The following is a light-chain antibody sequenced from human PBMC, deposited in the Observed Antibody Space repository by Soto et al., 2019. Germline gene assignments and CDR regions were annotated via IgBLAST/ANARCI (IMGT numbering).Light chain of an antibody. Sequence: EIVLTQSPGTLSLSPGERATLSCRARQSVSSSYLAWYQQKPGQAPRLLIYDASTRATGIPARFSGSGSGAEFTLTISSLQSEDFAVYYCQQFNNWPLTFGGGTKVDIK. CDR3: QQFNNWPLT. CDR2: DAS. V-gene: IGKV3-15*01. J-gene: IGKJ4*01. CDR1: QSVSSSY.